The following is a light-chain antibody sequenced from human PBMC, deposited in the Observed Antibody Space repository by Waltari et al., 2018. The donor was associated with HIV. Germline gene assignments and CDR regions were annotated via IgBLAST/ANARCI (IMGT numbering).Light chain of an antibody. V-gene: IGKV4-1*01. CDR1: QTIFYSSNNKNY. CDR3: QQFYRTPYT. J-gene: IGKJ2*01. CDR2: WAS. Sequence: EIVMTQSPDSLAVSLGERATINSKSSQTIFYSSNNKNYLAWYQHKPGQSPKLLISWASTREFGVPDRFSGSGSGTDFTLTISSLQAEDVAVYYCQQFYRTPYTFGQGTRLEFK.